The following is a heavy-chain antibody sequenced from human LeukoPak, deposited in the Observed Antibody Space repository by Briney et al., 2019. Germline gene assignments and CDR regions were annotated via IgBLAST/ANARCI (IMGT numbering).Heavy chain of an antibody. Sequence: ASVKVSCKAAGYTFIGNFIHWVRQAPGQGLEWMGWINPNSCGTQYAERFQGRVTMTRDTSINTAYMELSGLTSDDTVVYYCVRVYSGYENFDYWGQGTLVTVSS. J-gene: IGHJ4*02. CDR1: GYTFIGNF. CDR3: VRVYSGYENFDY. D-gene: IGHD5-12*01. V-gene: IGHV1-2*02. CDR2: INPNSCGT.